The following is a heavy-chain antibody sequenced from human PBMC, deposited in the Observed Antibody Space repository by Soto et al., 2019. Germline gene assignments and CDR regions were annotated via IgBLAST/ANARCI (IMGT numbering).Heavy chain of an antibody. CDR2: IYYSGSS. J-gene: IGHJ5*02. CDR1: GGSISSSSYY. Sequence: SETLSLTCTVCGGSISSSSYYWGWIRQPPGKGLEWIGSIYYSGSSYYNPSLKSRLTISVDTSKNQFSLKLSSVTAADTAVYYCASRLRSGYCSGGTCNNGFDPWGHGTLVTVSS. V-gene: IGHV4-39*01. D-gene: IGHD2-15*01. CDR3: ASRLRSGYCSGGTCNNGFDP.